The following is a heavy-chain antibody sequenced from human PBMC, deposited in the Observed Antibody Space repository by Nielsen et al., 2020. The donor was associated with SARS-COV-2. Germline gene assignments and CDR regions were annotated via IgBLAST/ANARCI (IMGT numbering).Heavy chain of an antibody. Sequence: GESLKISCAASGFIFRQYGMHWVRQAPGKGLEWVALIWSDGSSGYYADSVKGRFTVSRDNSRNTVFLQMDSLTTEDTATYYCARRGDFYSYYSPYFPYWGQGTLVTVSS. CDR2: IWSDGSSG. CDR3: ARRGDFYSYYSPYFPY. J-gene: IGHJ4*02. CDR1: GFIFRQYG. D-gene: IGHD3-10*01. V-gene: IGHV3-33*01.